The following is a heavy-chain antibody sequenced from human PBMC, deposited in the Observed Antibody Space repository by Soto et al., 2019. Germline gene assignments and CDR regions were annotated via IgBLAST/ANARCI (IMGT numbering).Heavy chain of an antibody. V-gene: IGHV3-33*01. J-gene: IGHJ4*02. CDR1: GFTFRTYG. D-gene: IGHD6-6*01. Sequence: QVQLVESGGGVVQPGRSLRLSCAASGFTFRTYGMHWVRQAPGKGLEWVAVTRYDESQKYYANSVKGRFTISRDNAKNTLYLQMDSLRGEDTAVYYCAGDVPRSASVDYCGLGTLVTVSS. CDR3: AGDVPRSASVDY. CDR2: TRYDESQK.